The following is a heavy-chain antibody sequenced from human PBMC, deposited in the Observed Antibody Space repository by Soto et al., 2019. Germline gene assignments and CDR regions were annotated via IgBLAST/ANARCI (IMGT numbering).Heavy chain of an antibody. CDR2: ISSTSSTI. D-gene: IGHD6-25*01. V-gene: IGHV3-48*02. Sequence: EVQLVESGGGLVQLGGSLRLSCAASGFTFSSCSMNWVRQAPGKGLEWLSYISSTSSTIYYADYVKGRFTISRDNAKNSLYLQMNSLRDEDTAVYYCASWPDAADYWGQGTLVTVSS. J-gene: IGHJ4*02. CDR3: ASWPDAADY. CDR1: GFTFSSCS.